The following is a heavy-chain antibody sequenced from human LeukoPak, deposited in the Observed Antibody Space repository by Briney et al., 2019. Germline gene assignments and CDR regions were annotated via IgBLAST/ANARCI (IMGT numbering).Heavy chain of an antibody. CDR3: ARTPLTPTLLFAGSGNNPFFFDY. V-gene: IGHV4-59*01. Sequence: SETLSLTCAIYGGSFSGYYWSWIRQPPGKGLEWIGYIYYSGSTNYNPSLKSRVTISVDTSKNQFSLKLSSVTAADTAVYYCARTPLTPTLLFAGSGNNPFFFDYWGQGTLVTVSS. J-gene: IGHJ4*02. CDR2: IYYSGST. CDR1: GGSFSGYY. D-gene: IGHD3-10*01.